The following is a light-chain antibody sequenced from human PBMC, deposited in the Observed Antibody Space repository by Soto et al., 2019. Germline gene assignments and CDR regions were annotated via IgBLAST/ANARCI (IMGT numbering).Light chain of an antibody. Sequence: IVLTQSPGTLSLSPGERATLSCRASQSVSSSYLAWYQQKPGQAPRLLIYGASSRATGIPDRFSGSGSGTDFTLTISRLEPEDFAVYYRQQYGSSPLTFGPGTKVDIK. CDR1: QSVSSSY. CDR2: GAS. V-gene: IGKV3-20*01. CDR3: QQYGSSPLT. J-gene: IGKJ3*01.